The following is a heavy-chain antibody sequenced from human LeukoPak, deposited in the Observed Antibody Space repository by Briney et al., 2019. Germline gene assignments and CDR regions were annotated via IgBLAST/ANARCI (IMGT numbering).Heavy chain of an antibody. V-gene: IGHV1-18*01. CDR1: GYTFINYG. Sequence: ASVKVSCKASGYTFINYGISWVRQAPGQGLEWMGWISPYNGNTNYAQKLQGRVTMTTDTSTSTAYMELRSLRFDDTAIYYCAKDWHILTGRNCFDPWGQGTLVTVSS. CDR2: ISPYNGNT. CDR3: AKDWHILTGRNCFDP. J-gene: IGHJ5*02. D-gene: IGHD3-9*01.